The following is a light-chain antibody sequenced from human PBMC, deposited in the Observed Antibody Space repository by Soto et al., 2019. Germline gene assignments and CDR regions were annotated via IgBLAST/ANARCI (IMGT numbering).Light chain of an antibody. Sequence: IGLTWSRDTLKLSAGEIATISCRASQSVRGSYLAWYQQSPGQAPRLLIQGASSRATGIPDRFTGSGSGTDFTLSIIRLEPQDFSVYDCQQYVGMCTFGQGTNVDI. CDR3: QQYVGMCT. CDR1: QSVRGSY. J-gene: IGKJ1*01. CDR2: GAS. V-gene: IGKV3-20*01.